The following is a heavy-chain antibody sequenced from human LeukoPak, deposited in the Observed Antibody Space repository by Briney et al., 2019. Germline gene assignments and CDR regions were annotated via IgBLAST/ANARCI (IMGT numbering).Heavy chain of an antibody. CDR3: ARSYDYLRGSHRYTPTFDS. J-gene: IGHJ4*02. D-gene: IGHD3-16*02. CDR1: GGSFSGYY. Sequence: PSETLSLTCAVYGGSFSGYYWNWIRQAPEKGLEWIGEINHSGSTNYNPSLKSRVTMSVDTSRNQFSLRLSSVTAADTAVYYCARSYDYLRGSHRYTPTFDSWGQGTLVTVSS. CDR2: INHSGST. V-gene: IGHV4-34*01.